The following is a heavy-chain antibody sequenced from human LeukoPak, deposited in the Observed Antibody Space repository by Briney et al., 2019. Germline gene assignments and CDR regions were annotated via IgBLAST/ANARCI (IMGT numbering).Heavy chain of an antibody. CDR1: GFTFSSYS. V-gene: IGHV3-21*01. D-gene: IGHD3-3*01. J-gene: IGHJ3*02. Sequence: AGGSLRLSCAASGFTFSSYSMNWVRQAPGKGLEWVSSISSSSSYIYYADSVKGRFTISRDNAKNSLYLQMNSLRAEDTAVYYCASELPYYYLWAFDIWGQGTMVTVSS. CDR3: ASELPYYYLWAFDI. CDR2: ISSSSSYI.